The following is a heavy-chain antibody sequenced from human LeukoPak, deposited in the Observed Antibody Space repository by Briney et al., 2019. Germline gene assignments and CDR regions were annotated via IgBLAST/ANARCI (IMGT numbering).Heavy chain of an antibody. CDR2: LKFDGTIT. J-gene: IGHJ4*02. CDR3: ARDPNWGSGY. D-gene: IGHD7-27*01. CDR1: GFTFSSYW. Sequence: PGGSLRLSCAASGFTFSSYWMHWVRRAPGKGLVWVSRLKFDGTITQYADSVKGRFTVSRDNAKNTLYLQMNSLRVDDTAVYYCARDPNWGSGYWGQGTLVTVSS. V-gene: IGHV3-74*03.